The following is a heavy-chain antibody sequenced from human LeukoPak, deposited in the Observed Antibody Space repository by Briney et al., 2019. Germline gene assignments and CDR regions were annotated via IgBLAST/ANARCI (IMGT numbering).Heavy chain of an antibody. V-gene: IGHV3-7*01. J-gene: IGHJ3*02. Sequence: PGGSLRLSCAASGFTFSSYWMSWVRQAPGKGLEWVANIKQDGSEKYYVDSVKGRFTISRDNAKNSLYLQMNSLRAEDTAVYYCARGGTYYYDSSGYYRGYAFDIWGQGTMVTVSS. CDR1: GFTFSSYW. CDR2: IKQDGSEK. D-gene: IGHD3-22*01. CDR3: ARGGTYYYDSSGYYRGYAFDI.